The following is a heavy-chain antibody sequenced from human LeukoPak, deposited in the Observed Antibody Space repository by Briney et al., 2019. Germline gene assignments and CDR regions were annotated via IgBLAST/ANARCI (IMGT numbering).Heavy chain of an antibody. D-gene: IGHD6-6*01. CDR1: GFTFSNYA. Sequence: QPGGSLRLSCAASGFTFSNYAMGWVRQAPGQGLEWVSGFTGSGVSTYYADSVKGRFSVSRDNTKNTLYMHMNSLRVEDTAVYYCAKGGPRSSFDYWGQGTLVTVSS. CDR2: FTGSGVST. CDR3: AKGGPRSSFDY. J-gene: IGHJ4*02. V-gene: IGHV3-23*01.